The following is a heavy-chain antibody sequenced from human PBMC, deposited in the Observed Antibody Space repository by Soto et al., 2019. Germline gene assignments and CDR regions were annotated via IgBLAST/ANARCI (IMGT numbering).Heavy chain of an antibody. J-gene: IGHJ5*01. CDR3: ARGRYCLTGRCFPNWFDS. Sequence: PSETLSLTCSVSGDSISSVDYFWAWIRQPPGQALEYIGYIYKSATTYYNPSFESRVAISLDTSKSQFSLNVTSVTAADTAVYFCARGRYCLTGRCFPNWFDSRGQGTLVTVSS. CDR2: IYKSATT. V-gene: IGHV4-30-4*01. CDR1: GDSISSVDYF. D-gene: IGHD2-15*01.